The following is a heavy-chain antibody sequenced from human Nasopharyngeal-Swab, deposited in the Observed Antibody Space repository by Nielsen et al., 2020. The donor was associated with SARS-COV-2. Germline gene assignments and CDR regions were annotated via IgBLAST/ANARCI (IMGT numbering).Heavy chain of an antibody. Sequence: SETLSLTCTVSGGSISSSSYYWGWIRQPPGKGLERIGSIYYSGSTYYNPSLKSRVTISVDTSKNQFSLKLSSVTAADTAVYYCARIPREYWFDPWGQGTLVTVSS. CDR2: IYYSGST. CDR1: GGSISSSSYY. J-gene: IGHJ5*02. CDR3: ARIPREYWFDP. D-gene: IGHD3-10*01. V-gene: IGHV4-39*07.